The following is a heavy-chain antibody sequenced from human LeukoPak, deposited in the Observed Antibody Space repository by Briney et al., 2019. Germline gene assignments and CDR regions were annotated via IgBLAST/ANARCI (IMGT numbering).Heavy chain of an antibody. D-gene: IGHD2-15*01. CDR2: ISWNSGSI. CDR1: GFTFDDYA. Sequence: PGRSLRLSCAASGFTFDDYAMHWVRQAPGKGLEWVSGISWNSGSIAYANSVKGRFTISRDNAKNSLYLQMNSLRPEDMALYYCAKDVRLGYCSGGSCSAHFDYWGRGTLVTVSS. CDR3: AKDVRLGYCSGGSCSAHFDY. J-gene: IGHJ4*02. V-gene: IGHV3-9*03.